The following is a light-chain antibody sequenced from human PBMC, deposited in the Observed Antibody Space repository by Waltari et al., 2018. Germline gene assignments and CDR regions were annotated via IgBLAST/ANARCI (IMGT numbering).Light chain of an antibody. CDR1: QSISAW. V-gene: IGKV1-5*01. CDR2: DAS. Sequence: DIQMTQSPSTLSASVGDRVTITCRASQSISAWLAWYKLRPGKAPKLLISDASILERGVPSRFSGSGSGTEFTLTINSLQPDDFATYYCHQYTNFPLTFGGGTTVEIK. J-gene: IGKJ4*01. CDR3: HQYTNFPLT.